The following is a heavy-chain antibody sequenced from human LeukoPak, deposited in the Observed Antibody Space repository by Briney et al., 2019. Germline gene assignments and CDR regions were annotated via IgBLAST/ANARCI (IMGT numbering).Heavy chain of an antibody. J-gene: IGHJ6*02. CDR2: INPNSGGT. V-gene: IGHV1-2*04. CDR3: ARDVPYYDFWSGYFGSNGGYGMDV. Sequence: ASVKVSCKASGYTFTSYAMNWVRQAPGQGLEWMGWINPNSGGTNYAQKFQGWVTMTRDTSISTAYMELSRLRSDDTAVYYCARDVPYYDFWSGYFGSNGGYGMDVWGQGTTVTVSS. D-gene: IGHD3-3*01. CDR1: GYTFTSYA.